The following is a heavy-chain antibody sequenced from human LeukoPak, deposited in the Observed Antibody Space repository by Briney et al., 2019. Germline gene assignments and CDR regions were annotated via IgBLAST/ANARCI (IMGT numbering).Heavy chain of an antibody. Sequence: ASVKVSCKASGYTFTGYYMHWVRQAPGQGLEWMGWINPNSGGTNFAQKFQGRVTMTRDTSISKAYMELSRLRSDETAVYYCARDVAYYGSGSYYDNWFDPWGQGTLVTVSS. CDR3: ARDVAYYGSGSYYDNWFDP. J-gene: IGHJ5*02. V-gene: IGHV1-2*02. D-gene: IGHD3-10*01. CDR1: GYTFTGYY. CDR2: INPNSGGT.